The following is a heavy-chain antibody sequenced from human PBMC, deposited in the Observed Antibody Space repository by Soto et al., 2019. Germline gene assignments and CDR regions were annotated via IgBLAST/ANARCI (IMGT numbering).Heavy chain of an antibody. V-gene: IGHV1-3*05. CDR3: AGGCSGGSCLYYYYYGMDV. Sequence: QVQLVQSGAEEKKPGASVKVSCKASGYTFTSYAMHWVRQAPGQRLEWMGWINAGNGNTKYSQKFQGRVTITRDTSARTAYMELSSLRSEDTAVYYCAGGCSGGSCLYYYYYGMDVWGQGTTVTVSS. CDR1: GYTFTSYA. J-gene: IGHJ6*02. CDR2: INAGNGNT. D-gene: IGHD2-15*01.